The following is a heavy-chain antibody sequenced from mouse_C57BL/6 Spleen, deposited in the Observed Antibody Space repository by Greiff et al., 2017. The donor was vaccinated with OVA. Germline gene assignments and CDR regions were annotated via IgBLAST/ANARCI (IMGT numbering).Heavy chain of an antibody. J-gene: IGHJ3*01. V-gene: IGHV1-69*01. CDR2: IDPSDSYT. D-gene: IGHD4-1*01. Sequence: QVPLQQPGAELLMPGASVKLSCKASGYTFTSYWMHWVKQRPGQGLEWIGEIDPSDSYTNYNQKFKGKSTLTVDKSSSTAYMQLSSLTSEDSAVYYCARGNWEGNYWGQGTLVTVSA. CDR3: ARGNWEGNY. CDR1: GYTFTSYW.